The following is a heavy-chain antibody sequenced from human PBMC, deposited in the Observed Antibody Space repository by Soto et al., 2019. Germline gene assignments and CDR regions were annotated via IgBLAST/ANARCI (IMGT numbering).Heavy chain of an antibody. D-gene: IGHD3-22*01. CDR3: ARGEYYYDSSGYYVNWFDP. V-gene: IGHV4-59*01. CDR2: IYYSGST. J-gene: IGHJ5*02. CDR1: GGSISSYY. Sequence: SETLSLTCTVSGGSISSYYWSWIRQPPGKGLEWIGYIYYSGSTNYNPSLKSRVTISVDTSKNQFSLKLSSVTAADTAVYYCARGEYYYDSSGYYVNWFDPWGQGTLVT.